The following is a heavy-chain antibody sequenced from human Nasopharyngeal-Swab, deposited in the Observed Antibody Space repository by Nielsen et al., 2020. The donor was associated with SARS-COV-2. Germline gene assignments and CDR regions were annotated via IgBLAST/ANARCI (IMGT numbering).Heavy chain of an antibody. CDR3: ARQTIYGGNSHDAFDI. CDR2: IYPGDSDT. Sequence: KVSCKGSGYSFTSYWIGWVRQMPGKGLEWMGIIYPGDSDTRYSPSFQGQVTISADKSISTAYLQWSSLKASDTAMYYCARQTIYGGNSHDAFDIWGQGTIVTVSS. V-gene: IGHV5-51*01. D-gene: IGHD4-23*01. CDR1: GYSFTSYW. J-gene: IGHJ3*02.